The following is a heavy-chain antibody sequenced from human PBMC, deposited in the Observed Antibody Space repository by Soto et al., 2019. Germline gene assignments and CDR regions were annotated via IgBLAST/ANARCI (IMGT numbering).Heavy chain of an antibody. CDR1: GFKFSSYG. CDR3: XXXXXXXXXIXXXXDV. J-gene: IGHJ4*02. CDR2: IWYDGSSE. Sequence: QVQLVESGGGVVQPGRSLRLSCAASGFKFSSYGMHWVRQAPGKGLEWVAIIWYDGSSEYYADSVKGRFTISRDNSKNTVYLQMNNLRAEDTGVXXXXXXXXXXXXIXXXXDVWGRGSLV. V-gene: IGHV3-33*01.